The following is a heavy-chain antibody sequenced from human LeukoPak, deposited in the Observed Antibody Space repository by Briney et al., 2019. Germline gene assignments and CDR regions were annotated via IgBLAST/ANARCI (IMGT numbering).Heavy chain of an antibody. CDR1: GFTFSSYA. CDR3: ARDLDYDFWSGMEYGMDV. CDR2: ISGSGGST. J-gene: IGHJ6*02. Sequence: GGSLRLSCAASGFTFSSYAMSWVRQAPGKGLEWVSAISGSGGSTYYADSVKGRFTISRDNSKNTLYLQMNSLRAEDTAVYYCARDLDYDFWSGMEYGMDVWGQGTTVTVSS. D-gene: IGHD3-3*01. V-gene: IGHV3-23*01.